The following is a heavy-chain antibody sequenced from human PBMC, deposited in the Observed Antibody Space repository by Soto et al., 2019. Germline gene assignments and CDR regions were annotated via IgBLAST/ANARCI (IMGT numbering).Heavy chain of an antibody. J-gene: IGHJ4*02. CDR1: GDSISTYY. Sequence: SETLSLICTFSGDSISTYYWSWIRQPPGKGLEWIGYISYSGSPYYNPSLKSRVTISVDTSKNQFSLKLSSVPAADTAVYYCASGYNLEMGYWGQGTLVTVSS. CDR2: ISYSGSP. CDR3: ASGYNLEMGY. V-gene: IGHV4-59*12. D-gene: IGHD5-12*01.